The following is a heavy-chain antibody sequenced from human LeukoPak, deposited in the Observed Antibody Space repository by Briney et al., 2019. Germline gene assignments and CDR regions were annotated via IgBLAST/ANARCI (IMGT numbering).Heavy chain of an antibody. CDR1: GGSISSSSYY. CDR2: IYYSGST. V-gene: IGHV4-39*07. D-gene: IGHD4-11*01. Sequence: PSETLSLTCTVSGGSISSSSYYWGWIRQPPGKGLEWIGSIYYSGSTYYNPSLKSRVTISVDTSKNQFSLKLSSVTAADTAVYYCARGALMTTVTPYFDYWGQGTLVTVSS. CDR3: ARGALMTTVTPYFDY. J-gene: IGHJ4*02.